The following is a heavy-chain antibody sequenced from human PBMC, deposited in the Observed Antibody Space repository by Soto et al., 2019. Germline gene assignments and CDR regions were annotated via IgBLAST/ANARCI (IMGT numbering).Heavy chain of an antibody. J-gene: IGHJ3*02. CDR2: IYTSGST. CDR3: ARAKSLYSSGWSDAFDI. CDR1: GGSISSYY. D-gene: IGHD6-19*01. Sequence: SETLSLTCTVSGGSISSYYWSWIRQPAGKGLEWIGRIYTSGSTNYNPSLKSRVTMSVDTSKNQFSLKLSSVTAADTAVYYCARAKSLYSSGWSDAFDIWGQWTMVTVS. V-gene: IGHV4-4*07.